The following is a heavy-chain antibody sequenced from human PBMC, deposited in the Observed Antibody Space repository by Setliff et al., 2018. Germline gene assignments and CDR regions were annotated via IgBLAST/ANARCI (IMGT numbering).Heavy chain of an antibody. CDR3: ARDRGSGSYFLRYFDY. CDR2: ISSSSSYI. Sequence: KPGGSLRLSCAASGFTFSSYSMNWVRQAPGKGLEWVSSISSSSSYIYYADSVKGRFTISRDNAKNSLYLQMNSLRAEDTAVYYCARDRGSGSYFLRYFDYWGQGTLVTVSS. J-gene: IGHJ4*02. D-gene: IGHD1-26*01. V-gene: IGHV3-21*01. CDR1: GFTFSSYS.